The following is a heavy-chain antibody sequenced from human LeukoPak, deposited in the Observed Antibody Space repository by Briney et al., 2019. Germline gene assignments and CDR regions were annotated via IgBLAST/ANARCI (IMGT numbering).Heavy chain of an antibody. V-gene: IGHV4-34*01. D-gene: IGHD2-15*01. CDR2: INHSGST. CDR3: ARAQDPGYFDY. Sequence: SETLSLTCAVSGGSFSGYYWSWIRQPPGKGLEWIGEINHSGSTNYNPSLKSRVTISVDTSKNQFSLKLSSVTAADTAVYYCARAQDPGYFDYWGQGTLVTVSS. J-gene: IGHJ4*02. CDR1: GGSFSGYY.